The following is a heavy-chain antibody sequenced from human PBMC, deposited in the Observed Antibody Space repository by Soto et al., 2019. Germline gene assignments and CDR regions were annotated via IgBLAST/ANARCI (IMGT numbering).Heavy chain of an antibody. CDR3: ARYIAAAGTWFPFRIYSNWFDP. Sequence: GGSLRLSCAASRFTFSSYWMSWVRQAPGKGLEWVANIKQDGSEKYYVDSVKGRFTISRDNAKNSLYLQMNSLRAEDTAVYYCARYIAAAGTWFPFRIYSNWFDPWGQGTLVTVSS. D-gene: IGHD6-13*01. CDR2: IKQDGSEK. J-gene: IGHJ5*02. V-gene: IGHV3-7*01. CDR1: RFTFSSYW.